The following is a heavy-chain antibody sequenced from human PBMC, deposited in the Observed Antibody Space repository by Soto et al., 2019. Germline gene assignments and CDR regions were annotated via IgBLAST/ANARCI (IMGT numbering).Heavy chain of an antibody. CDR3: ATKAGSCSGSNCFPLYYFDY. CDR1: GCWISSTTHY. V-gene: IGHV4-39*01. Sequence: SENLYLTCFVSGCWISSTTHYSAWVRQPAWKELEWIGSIHYSGNTYTNPSPKSRVTISVDTSKNQFSLKLTSVTAADTAVYYCATKAGSCSGSNCFPLYYFDYWGQGTLVT. J-gene: IGHJ4*02. CDR2: IHYSGNT. D-gene: IGHD2-15*01.